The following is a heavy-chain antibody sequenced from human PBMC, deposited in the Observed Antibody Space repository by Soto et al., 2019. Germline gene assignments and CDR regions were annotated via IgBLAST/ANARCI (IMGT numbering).Heavy chain of an antibody. CDR3: ASFPEYSSSAYFDY. J-gene: IGHJ4*02. Sequence: ASVKVSCKASGGTFSSYAISWVRQAPGQGLEWMGGIIPIFGTANYAQKFQGRVTITADESTSTAYMELSSLRSEDTAVYYCASFPEYSSSAYFDYWGQGTLVTVSS. V-gene: IGHV1-69*13. CDR1: GGTFSSYA. CDR2: IIPIFGTA. D-gene: IGHD6-6*01.